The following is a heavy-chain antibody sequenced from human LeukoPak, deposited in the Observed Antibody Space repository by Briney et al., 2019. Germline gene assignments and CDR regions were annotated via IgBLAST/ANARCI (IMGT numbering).Heavy chain of an antibody. V-gene: IGHV1-8*01. J-gene: IGHJ4*02. D-gene: IGHD3-22*01. CDR3: ARKGYYDSSGYYYS. CDR1: GYTFTSYD. CDR2: MNPNSGNT. Sequence: GASVKVSCKASGYTFTSYDINWGRRATGQGLEWMGWMNPNSGNTGYAQKFQGRVTMTRNTSISTAYMELSSLRSEDTAVYYCARKGYYDSSGYYYSWGQGTLVTVSS.